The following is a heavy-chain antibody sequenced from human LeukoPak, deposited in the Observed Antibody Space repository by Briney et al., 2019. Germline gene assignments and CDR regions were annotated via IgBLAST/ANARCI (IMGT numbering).Heavy chain of an antibody. CDR1: GFTFDDYA. CDR2: ISWNSGSI. CDR3: AREGSYGLPFDY. V-gene: IGHV3-9*01. Sequence: GGSLRLSCAASGFTFDDYAMHWVRQAPGKGLEWVSGISWNSGSIGYADSVKGRFTISRDNAKNSLYLQMNSLRAEDTAVYYCAREGSYGLPFDYWGQGTLVTVSS. D-gene: IGHD5-18*01. J-gene: IGHJ4*02.